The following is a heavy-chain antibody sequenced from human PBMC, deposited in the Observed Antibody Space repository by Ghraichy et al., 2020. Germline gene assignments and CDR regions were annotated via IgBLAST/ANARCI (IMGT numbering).Heavy chain of an antibody. CDR2: IYWDGDK. D-gene: IGHD6-6*01. CDR1: GFSLSTSGVG. Sequence: SGPTLVKPTQTLTLTCTFSGFSLSTSGVGVGWIRQPPGKALEWLALIYWDGDKRYSPSLKSRLTITRDTSKNQVVLTMTNMDPVDTATYYCARPRTYSTSYDYWGQGTLVTVSS. V-gene: IGHV2-5*02. J-gene: IGHJ4*02. CDR3: ARPRTYSTSYDY.